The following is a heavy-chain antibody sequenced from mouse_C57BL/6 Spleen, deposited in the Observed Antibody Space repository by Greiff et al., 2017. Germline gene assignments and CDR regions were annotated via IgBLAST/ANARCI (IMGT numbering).Heavy chain of an antibody. V-gene: IGHV1-55*01. D-gene: IGHD1-1*01. CDR2: IYPGSGST. J-gene: IGHJ4*01. CDR3: ARTSITVEDYAMDY. Sequence: QVQLQQPGAELVKPGASVKMSCKASGYTFTSYWITWVKQRPGQGLEWIGDIYPGSGSTNYNEKFKSKATLTVDTSSSTAYMQLSSLTSEDSAVYYCARTSITVEDYAMDYWGQGTSGTVSS. CDR1: GYTFTSYW.